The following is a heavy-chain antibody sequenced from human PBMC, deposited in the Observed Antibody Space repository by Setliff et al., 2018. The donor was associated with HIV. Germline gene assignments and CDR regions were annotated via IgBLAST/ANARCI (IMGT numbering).Heavy chain of an antibody. CDR3: ARDDWTCSDGTCFPITFDY. J-gene: IGHJ4*02. Sequence: PGGSLRLSCAASGFIFNNYAVNWVRQTPGKGLEWVAAISGGGGTTYYGDSVRGRLILSRDISKNTVYLQMNRLRAEDTAVYFCARDDWTCSDGTCFPITFDYWGQGTLVTVSS. V-gene: IGHV3-23*01. D-gene: IGHD2-15*01. CDR2: ISGGGGTT. CDR1: GFIFNNYA.